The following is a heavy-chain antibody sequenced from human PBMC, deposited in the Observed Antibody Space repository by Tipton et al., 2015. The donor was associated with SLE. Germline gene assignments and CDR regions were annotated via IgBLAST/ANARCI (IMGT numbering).Heavy chain of an antibody. CDR1: GGSISSRSHY. CDR2: IHYSGST. CDR3: ARDPKY. Sequence: GLVKPSETLSLTCSVSGGSISSRSHYWGWIRQPPGKGLEWIGSIHYSGSTYDNPSLKSRVTISVDTSKNQFSLKLSSVAAADTAVYYCARDPKYWGQGTLVTVSS. J-gene: IGHJ4*02. V-gene: IGHV4-39*07.